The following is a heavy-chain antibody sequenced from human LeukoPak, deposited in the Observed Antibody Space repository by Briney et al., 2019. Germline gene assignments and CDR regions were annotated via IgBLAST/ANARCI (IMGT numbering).Heavy chain of an antibody. CDR1: GGSNSSYY. D-gene: IGHD6-19*01. V-gene: IGHV4-4*09. J-gene: IGHJ4*02. CDR2: IYTSGST. Sequence: SETLSLTCTVSGGSNSSYYWSWIRQPPGKGLEWIGYIYTSGSTNYNPSLKSRVTISVDTSKNQFSLKLSSVTAADTAVYYCARHGGAVAVYFDYWGQGTLVTVSS. CDR3: ARHGGAVAVYFDY.